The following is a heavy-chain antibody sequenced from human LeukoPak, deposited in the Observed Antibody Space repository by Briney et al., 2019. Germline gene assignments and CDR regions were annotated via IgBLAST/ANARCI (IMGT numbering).Heavy chain of an antibody. V-gene: IGHV3-23*01. CDR2: ISGSGGST. Sequence: PGGSLRLSCAASGFTFSSYAMSWVRQAPGKGLEWVSGISGSGGSTYYADSVKGRFTISRDNSKNTLYLQMNSLRAEDTAVYYCAKSVVAGPFYYMDVWGKGTTVTVSS. D-gene: IGHD6-19*01. CDR1: GFTFSSYA. CDR3: AKSVVAGPFYYMDV. J-gene: IGHJ6*03.